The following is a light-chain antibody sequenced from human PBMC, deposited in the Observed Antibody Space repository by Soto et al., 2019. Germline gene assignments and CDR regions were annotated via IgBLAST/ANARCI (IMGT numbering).Light chain of an antibody. CDR2: GAS. CDR1: QSVSSSY. CDR3: QQYGSSPDT. Sequence: EIVLPQSPGTLSLSPGERATLSCRASQSVSSSYLAWYQQKPGQAPRLLIYGASSRATGIPDRFSGSGSGTDFTLTISRLEPEDFAVYYCQQYGSSPDTFGRGTKLEIK. V-gene: IGKV3-20*01. J-gene: IGKJ2*01.